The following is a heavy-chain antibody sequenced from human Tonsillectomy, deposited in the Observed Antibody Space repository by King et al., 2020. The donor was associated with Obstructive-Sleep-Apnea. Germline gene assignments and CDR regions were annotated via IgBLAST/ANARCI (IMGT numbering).Heavy chain of an antibody. CDR2: IDPSDSYT. V-gene: IGHV5-10-1*03. CDR3: ARQDVDTASWFDP. J-gene: IGHJ5*02. CDR1: GYSFTSYW. Sequence: DVQLVESGAEVKKPGESLRISCKGSGYSFTSYWISWVRQMPGKGLEWMGRIDPSDSYTNYSPSFQGHVTISADKSISTAYLQWSSLKASDTAMCYCARQDVDTASWFDPWGQGTLVTVSS. D-gene: IGHD5-18*01.